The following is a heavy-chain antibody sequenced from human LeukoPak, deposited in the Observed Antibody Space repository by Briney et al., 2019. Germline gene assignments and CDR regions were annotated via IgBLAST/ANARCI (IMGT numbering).Heavy chain of an antibody. D-gene: IGHD3-3*01. CDR1: GFSFSSYA. Sequence: GGSLRLSCAASGFSFSSYAMSWVRQAPGKGLEWVSAISGSGGSTYYADSVKGRFTISRDNSKNTLYLQMNSLRAEDTAVYYCAKYGSGYWNPVYYGMDVWGQGTTVTVSS. V-gene: IGHV3-23*01. CDR3: AKYGSGYWNPVYYGMDV. CDR2: ISGSGGST. J-gene: IGHJ6*02.